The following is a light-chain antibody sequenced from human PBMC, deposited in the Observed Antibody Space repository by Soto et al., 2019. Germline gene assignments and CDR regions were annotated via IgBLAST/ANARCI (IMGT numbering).Light chain of an antibody. J-gene: IGKJ1*01. CDR1: QSIVDS. CDR3: QQYNGYSRT. CDR2: DVS. Sequence: DIQMTQSPSTLSASVGYRFTITCPASQSIVDSLAWYQQKPGKAPYLLISDVSRLERGVPSRFSGSGSGTEFTLTISSMQPDDFATFYCQQYNGYSRTFGQGTKVDLK. V-gene: IGKV1-5*01.